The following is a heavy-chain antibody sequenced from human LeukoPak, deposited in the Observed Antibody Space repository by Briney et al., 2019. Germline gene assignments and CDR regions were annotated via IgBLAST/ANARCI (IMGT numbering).Heavy chain of an antibody. V-gene: IGHV1-46*01. D-gene: IGHD3-10*02. CDR1: GYTFTSYY. Sequence: ASVKVSCKASGYTFTSYYMHWVRQAPGQGLEWMGIINPSGGSTSYAQKFQGRVTMTRDTSTSTVYMELSSLRSEDTAVYYCAREFSMFLPTRRAYGYWGQGTLVTVSS. J-gene: IGHJ4*02. CDR3: AREFSMFLPTRRAYGY. CDR2: INPSGGST.